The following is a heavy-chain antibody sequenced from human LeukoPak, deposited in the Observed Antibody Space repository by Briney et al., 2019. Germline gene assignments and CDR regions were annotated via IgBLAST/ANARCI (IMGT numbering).Heavy chain of an antibody. CDR2: IYTSGST. D-gene: IGHD3-22*01. Sequence: SETLSLTCTVSGGSISSYYWSWIRQPAGKGLEWIGRIYTSGSTNYNPSLKSRVTISVDTSKNQFSLKLSSVTAADTAVYYCARNYYDSSGPSPFDYWGQGTLVTVSS. J-gene: IGHJ4*02. CDR1: GGSISSYY. V-gene: IGHV4-4*07. CDR3: ARNYYDSSGPSPFDY.